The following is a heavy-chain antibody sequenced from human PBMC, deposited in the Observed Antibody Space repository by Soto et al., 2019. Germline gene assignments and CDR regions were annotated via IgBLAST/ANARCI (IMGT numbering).Heavy chain of an antibody. J-gene: IGHJ4*01. CDR2: MYAGGDT. Sequence: PVGAQRLSCGASGLSVSDNYMGWVRQAPGRGLEWVSVMYAGGDTHYADSVKGRFTISRDKSENTLYLQMNSLRDEDTGVYFCVSRIPSWVFDYWGLGTLVTVSS. CDR3: VSRIPSWVFDY. D-gene: IGHD2-21*01. CDR1: GLSVSDNY. V-gene: IGHV3-53*01.